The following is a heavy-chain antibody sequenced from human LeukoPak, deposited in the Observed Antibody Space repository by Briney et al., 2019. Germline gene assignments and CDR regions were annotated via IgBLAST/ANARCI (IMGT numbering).Heavy chain of an antibody. D-gene: IGHD2/OR15-2a*01. CDR2: ISDSGDNT. V-gene: IGHV3-23*01. Sequence: PGGSLRLSCAASGFTFRIYSMNWVRQAPGRGLEWVSTISDSGDNTHYADSVKGRFTISRDNSKNTLYLQMNSLRAEDTAVYHCSTSTASGFIDYWGQGTLVTVSP. J-gene: IGHJ4*02. CDR1: GFTFRIYS. CDR3: STSTASGFIDY.